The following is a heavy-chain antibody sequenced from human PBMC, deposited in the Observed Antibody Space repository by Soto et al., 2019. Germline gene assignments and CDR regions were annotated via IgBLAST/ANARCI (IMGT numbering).Heavy chain of an antibody. CDR3: ARVWVYSSSSTTLSLFFDP. J-gene: IGHJ5*02. CDR2: IYYSGST. D-gene: IGHD6-6*01. CDR1: GGSISSYY. Sequence: QVQLQESGPGLVKPSETLSLTCTVSGGSISSYYWSWIRQPPGKGLEWIGYIYYSGSTNYNPSLKSRVTISVDTSKNQFSLKLSSVTAADTAVYYCARVWVYSSSSTTLSLFFDPWGQGTLVTVSS. V-gene: IGHV4-59*01.